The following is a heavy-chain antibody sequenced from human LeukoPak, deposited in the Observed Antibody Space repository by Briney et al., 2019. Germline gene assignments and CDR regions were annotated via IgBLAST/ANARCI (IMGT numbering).Heavy chain of an antibody. D-gene: IGHD1-7*01. V-gene: IGHV3-11*01. J-gene: IGHJ6*02. CDR1: GFTFSDYY. CDR2: XXXXXXXI. Sequence: GGSLRLSCAASGFTFSDYYMXXIXXAPXXXXXXXXXXXXXXXXIYYADSVKGRFTISRDNAKKSPYLQMNSLRAEDTAVYYCARGEVMKLELLISWYYYGLDVWGQGTTVTVSS. CDR3: ARGEVMKLELLISWYYYGLDV.